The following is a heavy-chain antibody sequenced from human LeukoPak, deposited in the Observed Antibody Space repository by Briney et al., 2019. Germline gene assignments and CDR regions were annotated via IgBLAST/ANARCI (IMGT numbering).Heavy chain of an antibody. Sequence: SETLSLTCTVSGGSIESTMYYWGWIRQPPGKGLECLASISSGGSTYYKPSVKRPVTISVHTSKHHFSLKLSSATAADTAMYYCARLDYYGSGGRGFFDYWGLGTLVTVSS. D-gene: IGHD3-10*01. V-gene: IGHV4-39*02. J-gene: IGHJ4*02. CDR3: ARLDYYGSGGRGFFDY. CDR2: ISSGGST. CDR1: GGSIESTMYY.